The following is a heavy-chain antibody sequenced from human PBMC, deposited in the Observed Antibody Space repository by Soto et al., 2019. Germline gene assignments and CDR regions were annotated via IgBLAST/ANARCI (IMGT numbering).Heavy chain of an antibody. V-gene: IGHV3-30-3*01. D-gene: IGHD6-13*01. CDR3: ARVNPNLIAAAENGAFDI. J-gene: IGHJ3*02. CDR2: ISYDGSNK. Sequence: GGSLRLSCAASGFTFSSYAMHWVRQAPGKGLEWVAVISYDGSNKYYADSVKGRFTISRDNSKNTLYLQMNSLRAEDTAVYYCARVNPNLIAAAENGAFDIWGQGTMVTVSS. CDR1: GFTFSSYA.